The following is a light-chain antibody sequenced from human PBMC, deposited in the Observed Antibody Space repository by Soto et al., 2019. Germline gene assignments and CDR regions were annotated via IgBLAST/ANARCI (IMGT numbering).Light chain of an antibody. CDR1: SSDVGAYDY. CDR2: DVN. J-gene: IGLJ2*01. CDR3: CSYAGSYTFEV. Sequence: QSALTQPRSVSGSPGQSVTISCTGTSSDVGAYDYVSWYQHHPGKAPKLMIFDVNQRPSGVPDRFSGSKSGNTASLTISGLRAEDEADYYCCSYAGSYTFEVFGGGTKVTVL. V-gene: IGLV2-11*01.